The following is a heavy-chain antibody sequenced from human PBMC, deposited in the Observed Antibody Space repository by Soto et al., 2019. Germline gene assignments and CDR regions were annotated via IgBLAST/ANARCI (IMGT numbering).Heavy chain of an antibody. V-gene: IGHV3-48*01. J-gene: IGHJ4*02. D-gene: IGHD2-15*01. CDR3: ARDGVYCSGGSCYSNFDY. CDR1: GFTFSSYS. Sequence: GGSLRLSCAASGFTFSSYSMNWVRQAPGKGLEWVSYISSSSSTIYYADSVKGRFTISRDNAKNSLYLQMNSLRAEDTAVYYCARDGVYCSGGSCYSNFDYWGQGTLVTVSS. CDR2: ISSSSSTI.